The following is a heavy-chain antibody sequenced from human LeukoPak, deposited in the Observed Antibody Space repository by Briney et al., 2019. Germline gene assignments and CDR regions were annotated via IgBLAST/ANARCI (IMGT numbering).Heavy chain of an antibody. D-gene: IGHD3-22*01. Sequence: GRSLRLSCAASGFNFDDYAMHWVRQAPGKGLEWVSGISWNSDNIGYADSVKGRFTISRDNAKNSLYLQMISLRAEDTALYYCAKDRSYYYDSSGYRSAFDIWGQGTMVTVSS. CDR1: GFNFDDYA. CDR3: AKDRSYYYDSSGYRSAFDI. J-gene: IGHJ3*02. V-gene: IGHV3-9*01. CDR2: ISWNSDNI.